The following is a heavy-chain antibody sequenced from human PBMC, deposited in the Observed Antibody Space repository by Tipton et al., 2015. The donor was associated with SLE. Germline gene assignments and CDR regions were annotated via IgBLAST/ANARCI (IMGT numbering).Heavy chain of an antibody. J-gene: IGHJ4*02. Sequence: TLSLTCTVSGGSISSSSYYWGWIRQPPGKGLEWIGSIYHSGSTYHNPSLKSRVTISVDTSKNKFSLNLRSVTAADMAVYYCARLGDDHRFEYWGQGTLVTVSS. V-gene: IGHV4-39*07. CDR3: ARLGDDHRFEY. CDR2: IYHSGST. D-gene: IGHD1-26*01. CDR1: GGSISSSSYY.